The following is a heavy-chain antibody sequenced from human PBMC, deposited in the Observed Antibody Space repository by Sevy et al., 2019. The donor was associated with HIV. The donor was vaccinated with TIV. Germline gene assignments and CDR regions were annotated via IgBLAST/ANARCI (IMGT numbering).Heavy chain of an antibody. Sequence: GGSLRLSCVASGFTFNDHYMDWVRQAPGKGLEWVGRSRNKANGYTTEYAASVKGRFTVSRDDSKNSVYLQMNSLKTEHTAVYYCARSDSSGYSSIDYWGQGTLVTVSS. D-gene: IGHD3-22*01. CDR1: GFTFNDHY. CDR2: SRNKANGYTT. CDR3: ARSDSSGYSSIDY. J-gene: IGHJ4*02. V-gene: IGHV3-72*01.